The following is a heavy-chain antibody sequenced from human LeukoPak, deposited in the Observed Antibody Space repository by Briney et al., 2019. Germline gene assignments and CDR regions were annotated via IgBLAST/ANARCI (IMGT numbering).Heavy chain of an antibody. CDR2: ISAYNGNT. J-gene: IGHJ5*02. CDR3: ARDLEYYDSSGPPTRYNWFDP. CDR1: GYTFTSYS. Sequence: ASVKVSCKASGYTFTSYSISWVRQAPGQGLEWMGWISAYNGNTNYARKLQGRVTMTTDTSTSTAYMELRSLRSDDTAVYYCARDLEYYDSSGPPTRYNWFDPWGQGTLVTVSS. D-gene: IGHD3-22*01. V-gene: IGHV1-18*01.